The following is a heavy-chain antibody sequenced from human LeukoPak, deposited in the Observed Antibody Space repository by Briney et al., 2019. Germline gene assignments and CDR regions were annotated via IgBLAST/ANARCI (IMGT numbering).Heavy chain of an antibody. J-gene: IGHJ4*02. Sequence: SQTLSLTCTVSGGSISSGGYYWSWIRQHPEKGLEWIGYIYCSGSTYYNPSLKSRVTISVDTSKNQFSLKLSSVTAADTAVYYCARENYYDSSGYYPTFDYWGQGTLVTASS. D-gene: IGHD3-22*01. CDR2: IYCSGST. CDR3: ARENYYDSSGYYPTFDY. V-gene: IGHV4-31*03. CDR1: GGSISSGGYY.